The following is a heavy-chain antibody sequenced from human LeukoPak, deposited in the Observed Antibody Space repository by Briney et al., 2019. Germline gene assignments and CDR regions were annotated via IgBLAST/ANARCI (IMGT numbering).Heavy chain of an antibody. CDR3: SSQPAVLGLDC. CDR2: IKPDGSGK. J-gene: IGHJ4*02. CDR1: GFTFSTYG. V-gene: IGHV3-7*01. Sequence: GGSLRLSCAASGFTFSTYGMTWVRQAPGKGLEWVANIKPDGSGKNYVDSVKGRFTISRDNAKNSLYLQMRGLRVEDTAVYYCSSQPAVLGLDCWGQGTLVTVSS. D-gene: IGHD6-19*01.